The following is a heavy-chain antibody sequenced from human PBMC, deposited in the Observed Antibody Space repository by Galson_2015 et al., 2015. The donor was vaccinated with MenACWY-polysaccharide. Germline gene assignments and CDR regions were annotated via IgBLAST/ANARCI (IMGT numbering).Heavy chain of an antibody. CDR1: GYSLTTFW. Sequence: QPGAEVKKPGEALTMAWKSAGYSLTTFWVVWGRHRPGKVLEWVGVINPGDSDTRYSRSFQAQVTISADKSISTAYLQWSSLKASESAMYYCARHPRAILDYSMDVWGKGTTVTVSS. CDR3: ARHPRAILDYSMDV. J-gene: IGHJ6*03. V-gene: IGHV5-51*01. CDR2: INPGDSDT.